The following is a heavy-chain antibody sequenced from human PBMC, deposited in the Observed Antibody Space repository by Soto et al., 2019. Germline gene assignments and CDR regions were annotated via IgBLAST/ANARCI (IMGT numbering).Heavy chain of an antibody. V-gene: IGHV3-53*01. CDR1: GFTVGSNY. CDR2: IYSEGTP. D-gene: IGHD3-9*01. J-gene: IGHJ6*02. Sequence: GGSLRLSCAASGFTVGSNYMSWVRQAPGKGLEWVSVIYSEGTPYYADSVKGRFTISRENSNNTLYLHMNNLRAEDTAVYHCARSTYYDILTGSYYYAMDVWGQGTTVTVSS. CDR3: ARSTYYDILTGSYYYAMDV.